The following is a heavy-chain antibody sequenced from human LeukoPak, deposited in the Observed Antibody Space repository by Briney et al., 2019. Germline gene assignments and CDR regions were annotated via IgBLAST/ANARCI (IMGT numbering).Heavy chain of an antibody. Sequence: PGGSLRLSCAAPGFTFDDFGMSWVRQAPGKGLEWVSGINWNGGRTGYADSVKGRFTISRDNAKKSLYLQMNSLRAEDTALYYCARKWLSNAFDIWGQGTMVTVSS. J-gene: IGHJ3*02. V-gene: IGHV3-20*04. CDR3: ARKWLSNAFDI. D-gene: IGHD5-12*01. CDR1: GFTFDDFG. CDR2: INWNGGRT.